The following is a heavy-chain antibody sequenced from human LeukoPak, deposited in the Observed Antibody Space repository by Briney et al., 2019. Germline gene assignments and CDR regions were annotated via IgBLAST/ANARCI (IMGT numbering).Heavy chain of an antibody. CDR2: ISSSSSYI. D-gene: IGHD3-22*01. CDR1: GFTFSSYS. CDR3: ASDHDYYDSSGYPDDY. J-gene: IGHJ4*02. Sequence: GGSLRLPCAASGFTFSSYSMNWVRQAPGKGLEWVSSISSSSSYIYYADSVKGRFTISRDNAKNSLYLQMNSLRAEDTAVYYCASDHDYYDSSGYPDDYWGQGTLVTVSS. V-gene: IGHV3-21*01.